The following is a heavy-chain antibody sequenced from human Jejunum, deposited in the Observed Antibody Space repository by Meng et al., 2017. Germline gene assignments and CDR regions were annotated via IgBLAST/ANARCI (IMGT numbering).Heavy chain of an antibody. Sequence: QLQVQESVPGLVKPSETLSLTSTVSGGSINTNTYYWDWIRQPPGKGMEWIGSVYYTGRTFYNPSLKSRVTISLDTSKNQFSLNLRSVAAADTAVYYCARAKVTPMGYWFDPWGQGTLVTVSS. CDR1: GGSINTNTYY. CDR3: ARAKVTPMGYWFDP. J-gene: IGHJ5*02. D-gene: IGHD2-21*02. CDR2: VYYTGRT. V-gene: IGHV4-39*01.